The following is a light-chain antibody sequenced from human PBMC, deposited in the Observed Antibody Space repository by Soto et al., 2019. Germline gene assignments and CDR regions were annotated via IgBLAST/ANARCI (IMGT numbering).Light chain of an antibody. J-gene: IGLJ3*02. CDR1: SSDVGGYNH. CDR2: EVS. Sequence: QSVLTQPAYVSGSPGQSITISCTGTSSDVGGYNHVSWYQQYPGKAPKVMIYEVSNRPSGVSNRFSGSRSGNTASLTISGLQAEDEADYYCSSYTSSSTWVFGGGTKLTVL. CDR3: SSYTSSSTWV. V-gene: IGLV2-14*03.